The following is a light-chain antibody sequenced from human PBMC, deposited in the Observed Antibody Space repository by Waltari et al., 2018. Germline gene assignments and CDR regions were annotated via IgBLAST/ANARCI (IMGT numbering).Light chain of an antibody. CDR3: QHYVRLPVS. Sequence: EIVLTQSPGTLSLSPGERATLSCRASQRVSRSLAWYQQKPGQAPRLLIYGASSRATGVPDRFSGSGSGTDFSLTISRLEPEDFAVYYCQHYVRLPVSFGQGTKVEIK. J-gene: IGKJ1*01. V-gene: IGKV3-20*01. CDR1: QRVSRS. CDR2: GAS.